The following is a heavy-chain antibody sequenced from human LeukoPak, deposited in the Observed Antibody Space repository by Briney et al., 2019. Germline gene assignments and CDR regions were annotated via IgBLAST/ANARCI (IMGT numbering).Heavy chain of an antibody. Sequence: SETLSLTCTVSGGSISSYYWSWIRQPAGKGLEWIGRIYTSGSTNYNPSLKSQVTMSVDTSKNQFSLKLSSVTAADTAVYYCARDRYSSSWYGWFDPWGQGTLVTVSS. CDR1: GGSISSYY. J-gene: IGHJ5*02. CDR2: IYTSGST. V-gene: IGHV4-4*07. CDR3: ARDRYSSSWYGWFDP. D-gene: IGHD6-13*01.